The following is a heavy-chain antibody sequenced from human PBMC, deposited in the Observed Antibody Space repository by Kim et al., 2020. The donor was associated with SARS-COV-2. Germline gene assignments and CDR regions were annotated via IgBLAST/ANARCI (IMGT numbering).Heavy chain of an antibody. CDR3: SPWNEGQRAFEF. CDR1: GDSIRSYY. CDR2: KHHSGAT. J-gene: IGHJ6*01. Sequence: SETLSLTCTVSGDSIRSYYWNWIRQPPGKGLEWIGFKHHSGATASNPSLKSRVTLSIDTSENQSSLKLNSVTAADTAVYYCSPWNEGQRAFEFWGPGAAVTASS. D-gene: IGHD1-1*01. V-gene: IGHV4-59*13.